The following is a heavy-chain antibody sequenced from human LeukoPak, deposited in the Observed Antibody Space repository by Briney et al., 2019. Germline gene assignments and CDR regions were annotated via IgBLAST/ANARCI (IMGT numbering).Heavy chain of an antibody. CDR2: ISGNGGRT. CDR1: GFTFSTYA. J-gene: IGHJ4*02. Sequence: GGSLRLSCAVSGFTFSTYAMNWVRQAPGKGLEWVSAISGNGGRTYYADSVKGRFTISRDNSMNTLYLQMNSLRAEDTAVYYCAKGLEKDIVATSVESWGQGTLVTVSS. V-gene: IGHV3-23*01. CDR3: AKGLEKDIVATSVES. D-gene: IGHD5-12*01.